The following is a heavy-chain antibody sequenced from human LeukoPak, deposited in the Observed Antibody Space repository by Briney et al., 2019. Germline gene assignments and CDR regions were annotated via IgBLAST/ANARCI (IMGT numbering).Heavy chain of an antibody. CDR3: ATEFNYYGSGGYS. Sequence: GGSLRLSCAASGFTFSKYGMHWVRQAPGKGLEWVAFIRHDGSDKYYIDSVKDRFIISRDNSKNTLYLQMNSLRTEDTAVYYCATEFNYYGSGGYSWGQGTLVTVSS. CDR1: GFTFSKYG. D-gene: IGHD3-10*01. J-gene: IGHJ5*02. V-gene: IGHV3-30*02. CDR2: IRHDGSDK.